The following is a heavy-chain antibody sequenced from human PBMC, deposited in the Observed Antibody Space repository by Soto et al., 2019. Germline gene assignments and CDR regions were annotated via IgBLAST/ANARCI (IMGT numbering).Heavy chain of an antibody. D-gene: IGHD2-15*01. Sequence: SLRLSCAASGCTISSYGMHWVRQAPGKGLGWVAVISYDGSNKYYADSVKGRFTISRDNSKNTLYLQMNSLRAEDTAVYYCAKGPHCSGGSCSEYFQHWGQGTLVTVSS. CDR2: ISYDGSNK. CDR1: GCTISSYG. V-gene: IGHV3-30*18. CDR3: AKGPHCSGGSCSEYFQH. J-gene: IGHJ1*01.